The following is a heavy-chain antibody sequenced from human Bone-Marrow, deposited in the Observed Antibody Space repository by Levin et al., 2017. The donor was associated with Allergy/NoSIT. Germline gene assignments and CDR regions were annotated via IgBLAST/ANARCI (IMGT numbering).Heavy chain of an antibody. D-gene: IGHD4-17*01. CDR3: ARDPAVTRDGYVDL. CDR1: GFAFTDYY. CDR2: INPNNGAT. Sequence: GGSLRLSCKASGFAFTDYYMHWVRQAPGQGLEWLGWINPNNGATKYALKFQDRVTMTRDTSISSAYMEFRRLRSDDTAVFYCARDPAVTRDGYVDLWGRGTLVSVSS. V-gene: IGHV1-2*02. J-gene: IGHJ2*01.